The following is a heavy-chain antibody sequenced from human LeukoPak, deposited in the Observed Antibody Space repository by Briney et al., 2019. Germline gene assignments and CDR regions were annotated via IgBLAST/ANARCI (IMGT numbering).Heavy chain of an antibody. CDR2: ISAYNGNT. J-gene: IGHJ4*02. V-gene: IGHV1-18*01. Sequence: ASVKVSCKASGYTFTSYGISGVRQAPGQGLEWMGWISAYNGNTNYAQKLQGRVTMTTDTSTSTAYMELRSLRSDDTAVYYCARGSPVDDYGDYGDDYWGQGTLVTVSS. D-gene: IGHD4-17*01. CDR1: GYTFTSYG. CDR3: ARGSPVDDYGDYGDDY.